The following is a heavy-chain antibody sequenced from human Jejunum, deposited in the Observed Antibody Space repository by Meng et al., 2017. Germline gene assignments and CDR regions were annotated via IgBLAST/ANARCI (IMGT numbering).Heavy chain of an antibody. D-gene: IGHD3-22*01. CDR2: VSYTGSP. Sequence: QLQLQESGPGLVKPSETLSLTCTVSGGSISSSGNYWGWIRQPPGKGLEWIGTVSYTGSPYYSPSLKSRVTISADTSRNQFSLKLSSVTAADTAVYYCARTMTDFYDSSGYSHFDYWGQGTLVTVSS. CDR1: GGSISSSGNY. CDR3: ARTMTDFYDSSGYSHFDY. V-gene: IGHV4-39*01. J-gene: IGHJ4*02.